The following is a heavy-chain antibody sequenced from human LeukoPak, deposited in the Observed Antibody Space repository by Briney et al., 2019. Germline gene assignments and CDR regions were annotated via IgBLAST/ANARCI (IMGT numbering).Heavy chain of an antibody. CDR1: GFTFSSYW. CDR2: INSDGSST. J-gene: IGHJ3*02. Sequence: GGSLRLSCAASGFTFSSYWMHWVRQAPGKGLVWVSRINSDGSSTSYADSVEGRFTISRDNAKNTLYLQMNSLRAEDTAVYYCHPGGYDAFDIRGQGTMVTVSS. CDR3: HPGGYDAFDI. D-gene: IGHD3-16*01. V-gene: IGHV3-74*01.